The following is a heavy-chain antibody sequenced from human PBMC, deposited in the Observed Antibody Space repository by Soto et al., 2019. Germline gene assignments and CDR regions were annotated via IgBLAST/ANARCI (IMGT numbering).Heavy chain of an antibody. V-gene: IGHV1-2*02. Sequence: QVQLVQSGAEVKKPGASVKVSCKASGYTFTGDYMHWVRQAPGQGLEWMGWINPNSGVTKYAQKFQGRVALTRDTSISTAYMELSRLRSDDTAVYYCARDLNYYAMDVWGQGTTVTVSS. J-gene: IGHJ6*02. CDR3: ARDLNYYAMDV. CDR1: GYTFTGDY. CDR2: INPNSGVT.